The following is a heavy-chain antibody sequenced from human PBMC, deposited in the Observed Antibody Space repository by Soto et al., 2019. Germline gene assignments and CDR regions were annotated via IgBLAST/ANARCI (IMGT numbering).Heavy chain of an antibody. V-gene: IGHV5-51*01. J-gene: IGHJ5*02. D-gene: IGHD1-26*01. Sequence: PGASLKISCKGSGYSFTSYWIGWVRQMPGKGLEWMGIIYPGDSDTRYSPSFQGQVTISADKSISTAYLQWSSLKASDTAMYYCARRATPTNNWFDPWGQGTLVTVSS. CDR2: IYPGDSDT. CDR3: ARRATPTNNWFDP. CDR1: GYSFTSYW.